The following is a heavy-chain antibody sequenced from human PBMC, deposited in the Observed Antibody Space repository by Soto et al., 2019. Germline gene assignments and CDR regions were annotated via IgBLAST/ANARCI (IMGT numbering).Heavy chain of an antibody. CDR1: GDSISNLDYF. CDR2: IYKSATT. CDR3: ARGRYCLTGRCFPNWFDS. D-gene: IGHD7-27*01. V-gene: IGHV4-30-4*01. Sequence: SENLSLTCSVSGDSISNLDYFWAWIRQPPGQALEYIGYIYKSATTYYNPSFESRVAISVDTSKSQFSLNVTSVTAADTAVYFCARGRYCLTGRCFPNWFDSWGQGALVTVSS. J-gene: IGHJ5*01.